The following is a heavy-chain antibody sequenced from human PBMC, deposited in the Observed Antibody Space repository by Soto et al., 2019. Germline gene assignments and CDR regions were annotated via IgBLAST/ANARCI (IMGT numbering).Heavy chain of an antibody. J-gene: IGHJ1*01. V-gene: IGHV1-8*01. D-gene: IGHD1-26*01. CDR2: MNPSNSQT. CDR3: ARGEWVLPI. Sequence: ASVNVSCKSSGYTFTSYDINWVRHATGQRIEWMGRMNPSNSQTDYAQKFQGRVALTWDTSLSTDYLDLRSLTYDEKAVYYCARGEWVLPIWGQGTLVTVSS. CDR1: GYTFTSYD.